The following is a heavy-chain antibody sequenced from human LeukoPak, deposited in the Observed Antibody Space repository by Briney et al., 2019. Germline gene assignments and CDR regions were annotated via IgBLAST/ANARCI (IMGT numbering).Heavy chain of an antibody. J-gene: IGHJ5*02. V-gene: IGHV4-39*01. CDR1: GGSISSSSYY. CDR3: ARPRPFGDQGGYNWFHP. Sequence: PSETLSLSCTVSGGSISSSSYYWGWIRQPPGKGLEWIGSIYYSGSTYYNPSLKSRVTISVDTSKNQFSLKLSSVTAADTAVYYCARPRPFGDQGGYNWFHPWGQGTLVTVSS. D-gene: IGHD3-10*01. CDR2: IYYSGST.